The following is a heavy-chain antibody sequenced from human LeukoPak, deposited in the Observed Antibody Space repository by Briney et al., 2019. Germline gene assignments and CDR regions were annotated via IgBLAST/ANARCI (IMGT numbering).Heavy chain of an antibody. V-gene: IGHV3-48*04. CDR2: ISSSSSTI. CDR1: GFTFSSYS. J-gene: IGHJ6*03. D-gene: IGHD6-13*01. Sequence: GGSLRLSCAASGFTFSSYSMNWVRQAPGKGLEWVSYISSSSSTIYYADSVKGRFTISRDNAKNSLYLQMNSLRAEDTAVYYCARDSNSSSWYGWFYYYYYMDVWGKGTTVTVSS. CDR3: ARDSNSSSWYGWFYYYYYMDV.